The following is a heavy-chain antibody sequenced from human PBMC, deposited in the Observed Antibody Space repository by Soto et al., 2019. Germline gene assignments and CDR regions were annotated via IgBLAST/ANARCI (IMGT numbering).Heavy chain of an antibody. D-gene: IGHD6-13*01. Sequence: KVSCKASGYTFTSYGIHWVRQAPGQRLEWMGWINAANGDTKYSPKFQGRVTITRDTSASTAYMELSSLRSEDTAVYYCVRRHVSATGIDWFDPWGQGTLVTVSS. CDR3: VRRHVSATGIDWFDP. J-gene: IGHJ5*02. V-gene: IGHV1-3*01. CDR1: GYTFTSYG. CDR2: INAANGDT.